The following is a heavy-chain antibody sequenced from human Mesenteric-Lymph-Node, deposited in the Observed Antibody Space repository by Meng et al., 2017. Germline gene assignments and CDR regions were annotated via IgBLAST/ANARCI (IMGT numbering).Heavy chain of an antibody. CDR1: GYTFTGYY. J-gene: IGHJ4*02. D-gene: IGHD5-18*01. V-gene: IGHV1-69*04. Sequence: SVKVSCKASGYTFTGYYMHWVRQAPGQGLEWMGRIIPILGIANYAQKFQGRVTITADKSTSTAYMELSSLRSEDTAVYYCARVDVGTNTAITHWGQGTLVTVSS. CDR2: IIPILGIA. CDR3: ARVDVGTNTAITH.